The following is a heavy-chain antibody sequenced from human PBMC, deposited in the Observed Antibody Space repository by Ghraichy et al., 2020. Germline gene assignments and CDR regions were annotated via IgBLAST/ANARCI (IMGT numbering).Heavy chain of an antibody. D-gene: IGHD2-2*01. CDR3: ARDAYCSSTSCYFLLFDY. CDR1: GFTFSSYS. CDR2: ISSSSSYI. J-gene: IGHJ4*02. Sequence: GGSLRLSCAASGFTFSSYSMNWVRQAPGKGLEWVSSISSSSSYIYYADSVKGRFTISRDNAKNSLYLQMNSLRAEDTAVYYCARDAYCSSTSCYFLLFDYWGQGTLVTVSS. V-gene: IGHV3-21*01.